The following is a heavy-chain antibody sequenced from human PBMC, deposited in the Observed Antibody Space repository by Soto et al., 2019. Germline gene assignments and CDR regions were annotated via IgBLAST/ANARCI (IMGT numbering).Heavy chain of an antibody. CDR2: IYYSGST. J-gene: IGHJ5*02. D-gene: IGHD3-3*01. CDR1: GGSISSGGYY. Sequence: PSETLYLTCTVSGGSISSGGYYWSWIRQHPGKGLEWIGYIYYSGSTYYNPSLKSRVTISVDTSKNQFSLKLSSVTAADTAVYYCASQIFGVVITWDPWFDPWGQGTLVTVS. V-gene: IGHV4-31*03. CDR3: ASQIFGVVITWDPWFDP.